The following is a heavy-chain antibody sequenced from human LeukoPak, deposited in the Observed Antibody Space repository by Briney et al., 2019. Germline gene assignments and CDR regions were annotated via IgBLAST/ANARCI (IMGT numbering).Heavy chain of an antibody. V-gene: IGHV3-33*01. J-gene: IGHJ4*02. D-gene: IGHD1-26*01. Sequence: GGSLRLSCTASGFSFSAYGMHWVRQAPGKGLEGVAVIWYDGSSQYYADSVKGRFTISRDNSKNTLFLQMNSLRAEDTAVYYCARDPTQYTTAWYSDYWGQGTLVTVSS. CDR2: IWYDGSSQ. CDR1: GFSFSAYG. CDR3: ARDPTQYTTAWYSDY.